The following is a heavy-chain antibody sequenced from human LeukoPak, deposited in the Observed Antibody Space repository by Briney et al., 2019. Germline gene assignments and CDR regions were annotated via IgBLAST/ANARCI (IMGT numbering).Heavy chain of an antibody. CDR3: AKAARYCSSTSCFNWFDP. CDR1: GFTFSSYW. CDR2: ISGSGGST. Sequence: PGGSLRLSCAASGFTFSSYWMHWVRQAPGKGLEWVSAISGSGGSTYYADSVKGRFTISRDNSKNTLYLQMNSLRAEDTAVYYCAKAARYCSSTSCFNWFDPWGQGTLVTVSS. D-gene: IGHD2-2*01. J-gene: IGHJ5*02. V-gene: IGHV3-23*01.